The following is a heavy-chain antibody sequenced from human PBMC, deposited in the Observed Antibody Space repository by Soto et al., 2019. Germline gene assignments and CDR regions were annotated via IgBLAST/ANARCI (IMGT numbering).Heavy chain of an antibody. J-gene: IGHJ3*02. CDR2: IYYSGST. CDR1: GGSISSGGYY. CDR3: ARPYYDILTGANDAFDI. D-gene: IGHD3-9*01. V-gene: IGHV4-61*08. Sequence: PSETLSLTCTVSGGSISSGGYYWSWIRQHPGKGLEWIGYIYYSGSTNYNPSLKSRVTISVDTSKNQFSLKLSSVTAADTAVYYCARPYYDILTGANDAFDIWGQGTMVTVSS.